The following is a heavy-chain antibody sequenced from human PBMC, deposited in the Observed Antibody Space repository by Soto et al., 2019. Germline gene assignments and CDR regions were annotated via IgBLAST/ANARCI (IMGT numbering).Heavy chain of an antibody. CDR1: GGSISSSSYY. CDR3: ATWTLERLPTPGPFDY. V-gene: IGHV4-39*02. CDR2: FYYSGST. D-gene: IGHD2-21*01. Sequence: LQLQESGPGLVKASETLSLTCSVSGGSISSSSYYWGWIRQPPGKGLEWIGSFYYSGSTYYNPSLRSRVTLSVDTSKNHFSLKLTSVTAADTAMYYCATWTLERLPTPGPFDYWGQGTLVTVSS. J-gene: IGHJ4*02.